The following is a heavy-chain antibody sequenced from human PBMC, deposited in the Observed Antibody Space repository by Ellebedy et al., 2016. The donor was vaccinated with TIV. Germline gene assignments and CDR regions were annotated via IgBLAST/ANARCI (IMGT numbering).Heavy chain of an antibody. V-gene: IGHV1-8*03. CDR2: MNPTSGNT. Sequence: AASVKVSCKASGYTFTSYDINWVRQATGQGLEWMGWMNPTSGNTGYAQKFQGRVTITKRTSISTAYMELSRLRSDDTAVYYCARQQNYYDSSGPKWFDPWGQGTLVTVSS. CDR1: GYTFTSYD. J-gene: IGHJ5*02. CDR3: ARQQNYYDSSGPKWFDP. D-gene: IGHD3-22*01.